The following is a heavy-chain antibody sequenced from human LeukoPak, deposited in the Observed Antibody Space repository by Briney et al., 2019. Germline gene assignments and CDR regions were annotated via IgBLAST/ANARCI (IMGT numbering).Heavy chain of an antibody. V-gene: IGHV4-39*01. CDR1: GGSISSSSYY. D-gene: IGHD6-19*01. CDR2: IYYSGST. Sequence: SETLSLTCTVSGGSISSSSYYWGWIRQPPGKGLEWIGSIYYSGSTYYNPSLKSRVTISVDTSKNQFSLKLSSVTAADTAVYYCASPSGAVAGPVEDYWGQGTLVTASS. J-gene: IGHJ4*02. CDR3: ASPSGAVAGPVEDY.